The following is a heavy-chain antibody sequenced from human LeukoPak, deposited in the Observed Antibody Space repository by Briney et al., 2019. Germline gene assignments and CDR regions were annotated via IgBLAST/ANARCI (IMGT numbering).Heavy chain of an antibody. Sequence: GGSLRLSCAASGFTFSSYSMNWARQAPGKGLEWVSPISNISSSIFYADSVKGRFTISRDNPKNSLYLQMNSPRADDTAVYYCARDPSSYSSSWPYYFDYWGQGTLVTVSS. V-gene: IGHV3-21*01. CDR3: ARDPSSYSSSWPYYFDY. CDR2: ISNISSSI. J-gene: IGHJ4*02. CDR1: GFTFSSYS. D-gene: IGHD6-13*01.